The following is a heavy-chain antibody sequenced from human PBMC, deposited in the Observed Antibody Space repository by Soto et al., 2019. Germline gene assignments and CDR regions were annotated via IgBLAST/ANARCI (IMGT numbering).Heavy chain of an antibody. J-gene: IGHJ4*02. Sequence: QVQLVQSGAEVKKPGASVKVSCKASGYTFTSYGVTWVRQAPGQGLEWMGWISGYNGKTDYAENFRGRVTMTTDTSTSTAYKELRSLRSDDTAVYYCARGGRRDVYNWDDYWGQGTLVTVSS. D-gene: IGHD3-16*01. CDR1: GYTFTSYG. CDR3: ARGGRRDVYNWDDY. V-gene: IGHV1-18*01. CDR2: ISGYNGKT.